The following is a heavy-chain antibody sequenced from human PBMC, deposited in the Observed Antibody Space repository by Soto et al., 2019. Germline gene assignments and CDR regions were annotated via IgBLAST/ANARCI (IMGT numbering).Heavy chain of an antibody. J-gene: IGHJ4*02. CDR3: TRRHCSGGGCYSDFDF. D-gene: IGHD2-15*01. CDR1: GFALSDSA. V-gene: IGHV3-73*01. CDR2: SRTKAKTYAT. Sequence: GGSLRLSCAASGFALSDSAVHWVRQASGKGLEWVARSRTKAKTYATEYAASVNGRFSISRDDAKNTAYLEMNSLKTEDTAVYYCTRRHCSGGGCYSDFDFWGQGSLVTVSS.